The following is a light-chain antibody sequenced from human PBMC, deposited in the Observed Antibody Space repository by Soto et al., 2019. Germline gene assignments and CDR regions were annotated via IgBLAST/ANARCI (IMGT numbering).Light chain of an antibody. J-gene: IGKJ1*01. CDR3: QQYNNWPGT. Sequence: EIVMTQSPATLSVSPGERATLSCRASQSVSSNLAWYQQKPGQAPRLLIYGASTRATGIPARFSGSGSGTXXTLTISSLQSEDFAVYYCQQYNNWPGTFGQGTKVDIK. CDR1: QSVSSN. V-gene: IGKV3-15*01. CDR2: GAS.